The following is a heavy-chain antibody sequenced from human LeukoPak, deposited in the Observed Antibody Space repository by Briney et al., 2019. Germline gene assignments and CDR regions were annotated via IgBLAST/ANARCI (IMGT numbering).Heavy chain of an antibody. CDR3: ARMHSGSYSLYYYYYMDV. J-gene: IGHJ6*03. Sequence: SVKVSCKASGGTFSSYAISWVRQAPGQGLEWMGGIIPIFGTANYAQKFQGRVTITADESTSTAYMELSSLRSEDTAVYYCARMHSGSYSLYYYYYMDVWAKGTTVTISS. V-gene: IGHV1-69*13. CDR2: IIPIFGTA. CDR1: GGTFSSYA. D-gene: IGHD3-10*01.